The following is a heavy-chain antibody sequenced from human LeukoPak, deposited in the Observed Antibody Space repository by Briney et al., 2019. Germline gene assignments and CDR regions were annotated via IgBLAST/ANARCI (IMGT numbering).Heavy chain of an antibody. CDR3: ARATVREVVAAAYYFDY. CDR1: GHTFTSYD. D-gene: IGHD2-15*01. Sequence: VASVKVSCKASGHTFTSYDINWVRQATGQGLEWMGWMNPNSGNTGYAQKFQGRVTMTRNTSISTAYMELSSLRSEDTAVYYCARATVREVVAAAYYFDYWGQGTLVTVSS. J-gene: IGHJ4*02. V-gene: IGHV1-8*01. CDR2: MNPNSGNT.